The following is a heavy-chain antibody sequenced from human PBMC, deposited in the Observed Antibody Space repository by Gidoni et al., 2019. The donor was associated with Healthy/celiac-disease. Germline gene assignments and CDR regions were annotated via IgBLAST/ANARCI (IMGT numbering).Heavy chain of an antibody. D-gene: IGHD3-3*01. J-gene: IGHJ3*02. CDR3: TTKLRFLEWFFFPDAFDI. Sequence: EVQLVESGGGLVKPGGSLRLSCAASGFTFSNAWMSWVRQAPGKGLEWVGRIKSKTDGGTTDYAAPVKGRFTISRDDSKNTLYLQMNSLKTEDTAVYYCTTKLRFLEWFFFPDAFDIWGQGTMVTVSS. CDR1: GFTFSNAW. V-gene: IGHV3-15*01. CDR2: IKSKTDGGTT.